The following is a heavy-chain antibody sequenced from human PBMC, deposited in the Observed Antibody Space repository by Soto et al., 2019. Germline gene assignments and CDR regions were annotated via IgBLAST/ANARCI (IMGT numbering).Heavy chain of an antibody. Sequence: PSETLSLTRTVSNGSISNYYLTWIRQSPGKGLEWIGFVYYSGTTNYNPSLKSRVTISLHTSKNQFSLKLTSVTAADTAVYYCARAPRDAIPDYWGQGTLVTVSS. V-gene: IGHV4-59*01. J-gene: IGHJ4*02. CDR1: NGSISNYY. D-gene: IGHD2-2*01. CDR2: VYYSGTT. CDR3: ARAPRDAIPDY.